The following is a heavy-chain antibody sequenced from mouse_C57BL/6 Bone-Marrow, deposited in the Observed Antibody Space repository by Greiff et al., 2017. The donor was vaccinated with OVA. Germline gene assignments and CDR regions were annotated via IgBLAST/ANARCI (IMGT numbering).Heavy chain of an antibody. Sequence: QVQLQQSGAELAKPGASVKLSCKASGYTFTSYWMHWVKQRPGQGLEWIGYINPSSGYTKYNQQFQEKATLTADTASSTAYMQLSSLTYEDSAVYYCARGDYGLSYWYFDVWGTGTTVTVSS. J-gene: IGHJ1*03. D-gene: IGHD2-4*01. V-gene: IGHV1-7*01. CDR3: ARGDYGLSYWYFDV. CDR1: GYTFTSYW. CDR2: INPSSGYT.